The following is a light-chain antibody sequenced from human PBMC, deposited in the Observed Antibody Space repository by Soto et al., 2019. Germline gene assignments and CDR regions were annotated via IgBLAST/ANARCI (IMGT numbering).Light chain of an antibody. Sequence: QSVLTQPASVSGSPGQSITISCTGTSSDIGSYNLVSWYQQHPGKAPKLMIYEVSNRPSGVSNRFSGSKSGNTASLTISGLQAEDEADYYCCSYAGGDVVFGGGTKVTVL. CDR3: CSYAGGDVV. CDR2: EVS. V-gene: IGLV2-23*02. CDR1: SSDIGSYNL. J-gene: IGLJ2*01.